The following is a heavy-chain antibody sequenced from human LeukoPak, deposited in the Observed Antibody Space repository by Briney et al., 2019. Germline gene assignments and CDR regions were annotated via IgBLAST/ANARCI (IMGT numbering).Heavy chain of an antibody. CDR2: IYDSGTT. J-gene: IGHJ5*02. Sequence: SETLSLTCTISGGSISSSSYFWNWIRQPPGKGLEWIGSIYDSGTTYYNESLRSRVTISVDMSNNQFSLKLTSVTAADTAMYYCARGATDSWFDPWGQGTLVTVSS. CDR1: GGSISSSSYF. CDR3: ARGATDSWFDP. V-gene: IGHV4-39*07.